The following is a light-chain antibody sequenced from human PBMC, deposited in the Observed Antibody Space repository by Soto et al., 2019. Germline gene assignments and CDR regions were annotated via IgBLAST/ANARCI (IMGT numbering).Light chain of an antibody. CDR1: SSDIGGSYY. V-gene: IGLV2-14*01. CDR3: SSYSTSRTLV. Sequence: QSALTQPASESGSPGQSITISCTGTSSDIGGSYYVSWYQQHTGKAPKLMIYEVSNRHSGVSNRFSGSKSGNTASLTISGLQAEDEADYYCSSYSTSRTLVFGTGTKVTVL. CDR2: EVS. J-gene: IGLJ1*01.